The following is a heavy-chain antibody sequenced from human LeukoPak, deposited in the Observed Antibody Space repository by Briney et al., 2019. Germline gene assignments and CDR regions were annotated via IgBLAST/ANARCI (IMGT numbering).Heavy chain of an antibody. CDR2: INPNSGGT. CDR1: GYTFTGDY. Sequence: ASVNVSCKASGYTFTGDYMHWMRHAPRQGLEWMGWINPNSGGTNYAQKFQGRVTMTRDTSISTAYMEMNRLRSDDTAVYYCARGGLLDYGDYLYYFDYWGQGTLVTVSS. V-gene: IGHV1-2*02. D-gene: IGHD4-17*01. CDR3: ARGGLLDYGDYLYYFDY. J-gene: IGHJ4*02.